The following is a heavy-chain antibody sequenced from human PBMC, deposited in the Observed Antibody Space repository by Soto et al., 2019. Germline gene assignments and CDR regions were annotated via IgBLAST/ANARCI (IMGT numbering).Heavy chain of an antibody. CDR2: IHHSGNT. CDR1: GDSISSGGYS. D-gene: IGHD3-10*01. V-gene: IGHV4-30-2*01. Sequence: SETLSLTCAVSGDSISSGGYSWSWIRQPPGKGLEWIGYIHHSGNTHYNPSLKSRVTISIDGSKNQFSLKLSSVTAADTAVYYCAREVSTYDYASGSVRWFDPWGQGTRVTVSS. J-gene: IGHJ5*02. CDR3: AREVSTYDYASGSVRWFDP.